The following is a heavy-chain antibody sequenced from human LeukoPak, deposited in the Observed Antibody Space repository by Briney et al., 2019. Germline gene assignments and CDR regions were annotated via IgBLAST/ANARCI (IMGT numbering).Heavy chain of an antibody. J-gene: IGHJ6*02. Sequence: SETLSLTCSVSGGSISSYYWSWIRQPPGRKLEWIGHIYYSGSTNNNSGRTNYSPSLKSRVNISVDRSKNQFSLQVSSVTAADTAVYYCARGSGRYYYYGIDVWGQGTTVTVSS. CDR3: ARGSGRYYYYGIDV. CDR2: IYYSGST. D-gene: IGHD7-27*01. CDR1: GGSISSYY. V-gene: IGHV4-59*01.